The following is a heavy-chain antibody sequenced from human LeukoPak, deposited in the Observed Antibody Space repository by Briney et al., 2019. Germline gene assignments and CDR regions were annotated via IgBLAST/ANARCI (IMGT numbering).Heavy chain of an antibody. CDR1: GFTFSSYS. D-gene: IGHD3-22*01. CDR3: AREGTMIVVVPDAFDI. V-gene: IGHV3-48*01. Sequence: PGGSLRLSCAASGFTFSSYSMNWVRQAPGKGLEWVSYISSSSSTIYYADSVKGRFTISRDNAKNSPYLQMNSPRAEDTAVYYCAREGTMIVVVPDAFDIWGQGTMVTVSS. J-gene: IGHJ3*02. CDR2: ISSSSSTI.